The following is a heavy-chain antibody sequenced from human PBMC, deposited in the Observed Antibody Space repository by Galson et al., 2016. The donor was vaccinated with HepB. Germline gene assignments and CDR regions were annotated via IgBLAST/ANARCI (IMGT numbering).Heavy chain of an antibody. CDR1: GGSISSYY. CDR2: IYYSGST. CDR3: ARMDPALISGFDY. V-gene: IGHV4-59*01. Sequence: ETLSLTCTVSGGSISSYYWSWIRQPPGKGLEWIGYIYYSGSTNYNPPLKSRVTISVDTSKNQFSLRLSSVTAADTAVYYCARMDPALISGFDYWGQGTLVTVSS. J-gene: IGHJ4*02. D-gene: IGHD2-15*01.